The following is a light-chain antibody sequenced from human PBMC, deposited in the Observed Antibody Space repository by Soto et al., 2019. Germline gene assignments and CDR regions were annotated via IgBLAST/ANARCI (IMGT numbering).Light chain of an antibody. CDR3: QQRRNLIT. CDR2: DAS. J-gene: IGKJ5*01. CDR1: QSVSSF. V-gene: IGKV3-11*01. Sequence: EVVLIQSPATLSLSPGERVTLSCRASQSVSSFLSWYQHKPGQAPRLLIYDASNRATGIPARFSGSGSGTDFTLTISSLEPEDFAIYYCQQRRNLITFGQGTRLEIK.